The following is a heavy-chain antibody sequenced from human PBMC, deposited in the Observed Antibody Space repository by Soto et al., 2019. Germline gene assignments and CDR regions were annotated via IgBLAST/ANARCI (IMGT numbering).Heavy chain of an antibody. CDR3: ARHPSQYYDFWSGYYYDYYYYGMDV. CDR1: GYSFTSYW. V-gene: IGHV5-51*01. D-gene: IGHD3-3*01. Sequence: GESLKISCKGSGYSFTSYWTGWVRQMPGKGLEWMGIIYPGDSDTRYSPSFQGQVTISADKSISTAYLQWSSLKASDTAMYYCARHPSQYYDFWSGYYYDYYYYGMDVWGQGTQVTVSS. CDR2: IYPGDSDT. J-gene: IGHJ6*02.